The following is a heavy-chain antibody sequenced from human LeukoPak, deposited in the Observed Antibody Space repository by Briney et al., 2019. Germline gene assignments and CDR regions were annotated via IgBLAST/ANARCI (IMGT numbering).Heavy chain of an antibody. V-gene: IGHV3-30*04. CDR3: ARDATTTAFDY. Sequence: GGSLRLSCAASGFTFSSYAMHWVRQAPGKGLEWVAVISYDGSNKYYADSVKGRFTISRDNSKNTLYLQMNSLRAEDTAVYYCARDATTTAFDYWGQGTLVTVSS. J-gene: IGHJ4*02. CDR2: ISYDGSNK. D-gene: IGHD5-12*01. CDR1: GFTFSSYA.